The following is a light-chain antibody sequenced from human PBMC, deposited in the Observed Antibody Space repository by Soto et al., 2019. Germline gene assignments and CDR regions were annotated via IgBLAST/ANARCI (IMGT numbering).Light chain of an antibody. CDR1: QNVRSNY. Sequence: EIVLTQSPGTLSLSPGERDTISCRASQNVRSNYLAWYQQKPGQAPRLVIYLASKRATGISDRFSGSASGTDFTLTISRLEPEDFAVYYCQQYGSSPLTFGGGTKVETK. V-gene: IGKV3-20*01. CDR3: QQYGSSPLT. J-gene: IGKJ4*01. CDR2: LAS.